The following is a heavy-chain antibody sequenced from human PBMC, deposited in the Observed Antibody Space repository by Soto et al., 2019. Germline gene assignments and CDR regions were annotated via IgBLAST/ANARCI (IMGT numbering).Heavy chain of an antibody. CDR2: IYYSGST. V-gene: IGHV4-30-4*01. J-gene: IGHJ4*02. CDR1: GGSISSGDYY. CDR3: ARQQLGGPYYFDY. Sequence: PSETLSLTCTVSGGSISSGDYYWSWIRQPPGKGLEWIGYIYYSGSTYYNPSLKSRATISVDTSKNQFSLKLSSVTAADTAVYYCARQQLGGPYYFDYWGQGTLVTVS. D-gene: IGHD6-6*01.